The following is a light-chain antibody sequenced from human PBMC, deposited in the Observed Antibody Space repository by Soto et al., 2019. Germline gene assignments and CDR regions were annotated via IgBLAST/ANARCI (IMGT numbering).Light chain of an antibody. CDR2: DAS. V-gene: IGKV1-33*01. CDR1: QSISSY. CDR3: QQYENLPT. Sequence: DIQMTQSPSSLSASVGDRVTITCRASQSISSYLNWYQQKPVRAPKLLIYDASNLEAGVPSRFRGSGSGTDFTFTISRLQPEDVATYYCQQYENLPTFGQGTRLEN. J-gene: IGKJ5*01.